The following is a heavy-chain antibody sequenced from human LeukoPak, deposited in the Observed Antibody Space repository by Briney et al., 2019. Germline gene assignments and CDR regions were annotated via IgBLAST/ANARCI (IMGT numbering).Heavy chain of an antibody. J-gene: IGHJ4*02. CDR2: TYCRSKWYN. CDR3: ATGAHYFDY. Sequence: SQTLSLTCAISGDSVSSNSAVWNWIRQSPSRGLEWLGRTYCRSKWYNDYAVSVRSRITIDPDTSENQFSLQLSSVTPEDTAVYYCATGAHYFDYWGQGTLVTVSS. D-gene: IGHD1-26*01. CDR1: GDSVSSNSAV. V-gene: IGHV6-1*01.